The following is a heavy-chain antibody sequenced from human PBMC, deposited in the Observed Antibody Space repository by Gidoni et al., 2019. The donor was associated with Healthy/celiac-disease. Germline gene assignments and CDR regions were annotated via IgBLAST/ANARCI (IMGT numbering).Heavy chain of an antibody. CDR3: ARHPPTGGSGSYYNDY. J-gene: IGHJ4*02. CDR2: IDPSDSYT. CDR1: GYSFTSYW. D-gene: IGHD3-10*01. Sequence: EVQLVQSEAEVKKPGASLRISCKGSGYSFTSYWISWVRQMPGKGLEWMGRIDPSDSYTNYSPSFHGHVTISADKSINTAYLQWSSLKASDTAMYYCARHPPTGGSGSYYNDYWGQGTLVTVSS. V-gene: IGHV5-10-1*03.